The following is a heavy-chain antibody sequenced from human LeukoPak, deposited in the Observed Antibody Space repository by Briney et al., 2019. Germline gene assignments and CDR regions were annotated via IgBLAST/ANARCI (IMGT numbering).Heavy chain of an antibody. D-gene: IGHD5-18*01. J-gene: IGHJ4*02. CDR2: IYTSGSS. CDR3: ARETLFYTAMVTAHYYFDY. V-gene: IGHV4-4*07. CDR1: GRSISSYY. Sequence: SETLSLTCTVSGRSISSYYWSWIRQPAGKGLEWIGRIYTSGSSNYNPSLKSRVTMSVDTSKNQFSLKLSSVTAADTAVYYCARETLFYTAMVTAHYYFDYWGQGTLVTVSS.